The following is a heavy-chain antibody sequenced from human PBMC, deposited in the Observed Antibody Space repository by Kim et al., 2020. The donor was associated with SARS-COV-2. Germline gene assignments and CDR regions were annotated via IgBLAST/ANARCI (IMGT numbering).Heavy chain of an antibody. CDR2: NYSGGST. D-gene: IGHD6-19*01. CDR1: GFTVSSNY. CDR3: ARDQSSVAVAGLFPVYYGMDV. J-gene: IGHJ6*02. Sequence: GGSLRLSCAASGFTVSSNYMSWVRQAPGKGLEWVSVNYSGGSTYYADSVKGRFTISRDNSKNTLYLQMNSLRAEDTAVYYCARDQSSVAVAGLFPVYYGMDVWGQGTTVTVSS. V-gene: IGHV3-66*01.